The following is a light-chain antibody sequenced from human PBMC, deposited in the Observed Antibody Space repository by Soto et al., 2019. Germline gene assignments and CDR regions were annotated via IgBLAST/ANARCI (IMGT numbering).Light chain of an antibody. V-gene: IGKV1-33*01. CDR2: ATA. CDR1: QDSNTF. CDR3: QQSDNLLYFT. J-gene: IGKJ3*01. Sequence: DIQVTQSPPSLSASVGDRVTVTCQASQDSNTFLNWFQQRPGEAPKILIYATANLEPGVPSRFSGRQSGTDFILSISSLQPEDVGTYYCQQSDNLLYFTFGPGTKVNI.